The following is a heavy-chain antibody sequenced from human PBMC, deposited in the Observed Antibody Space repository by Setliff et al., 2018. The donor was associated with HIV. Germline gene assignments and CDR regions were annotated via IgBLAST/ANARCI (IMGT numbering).Heavy chain of an antibody. CDR1: DYTFTNYG. CDR3: ARDGWGHVLHGNYYYYFRDV. D-gene: IGHD2-8*01. J-gene: IGHJ6*03. V-gene: IGHV1-18*01. Sequence: ASVKVSCKASDYTFTNYGISWVRQAPGQGLEWMGWISAYNGYTNYAQKLRGRVSMTTDRSTSTAYMGLRSLISDGTAGYYCARDGWGHVLHGNYYYYFRDVWGKGTTVSVSS. CDR2: ISAYNGYT.